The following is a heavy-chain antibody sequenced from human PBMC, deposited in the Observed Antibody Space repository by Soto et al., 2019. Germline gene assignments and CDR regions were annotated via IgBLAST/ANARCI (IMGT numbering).Heavy chain of an antibody. J-gene: IGHJ4*02. CDR3: ARVVIITMVRGVVFDY. D-gene: IGHD3-10*01. CDR2: IYYSGST. CDR1: GGSISSGGYY. Sequence: QVQLQESGPGLVKPSQTLSLTCTVSGGSISSGGYYWSWIRQHPGKGLEWIGYIYYSGSTYYNPSLKSRVTISVDTSKNRFSLKVSSVTAADTAVYYCARVVIITMVRGVVFDYWGQGTLVTVSS. V-gene: IGHV4-31*03.